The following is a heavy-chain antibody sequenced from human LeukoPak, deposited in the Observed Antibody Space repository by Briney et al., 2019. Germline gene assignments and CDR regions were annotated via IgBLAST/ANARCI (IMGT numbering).Heavy chain of an antibody. D-gene: IGHD6-19*01. CDR1: GFTFSSYW. J-gene: IGHJ6*03. CDR2: IKQDGSEK. CDR3: ARVRYSSGPQPYYYYYMDV. Sequence: PGGSLRLSCAASGFTFSSYWMSWVRQAPGKGLEWVANIKQDGSEKYYVDSVKGRFTISRDNAKNSLYLQMNSLRAEDTAVYYCARVRYSSGPQPYYYYYMDVWGKGTTVTISS. V-gene: IGHV3-7*01.